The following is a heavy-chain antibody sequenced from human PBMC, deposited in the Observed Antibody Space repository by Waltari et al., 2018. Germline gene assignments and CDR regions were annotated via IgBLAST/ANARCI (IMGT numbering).Heavy chain of an antibody. CDR2: IDHRGST. Sequence: QVQLQQGGAGLLKPSETLSLTCTVHGGSFSGHFWTWIRQAPGKGLEGLGEIDHRGSTHHNPSVRSRVTISVDTSKNQFSLQLNSVTAADTALYYCARERSRDFDWLPNVLDVWGLGTLVTVSS. V-gene: IGHV4-34*02. J-gene: IGHJ3*01. CDR3: ARERSRDFDWLPNVLDV. CDR1: GGSFSGHF. D-gene: IGHD3-9*01.